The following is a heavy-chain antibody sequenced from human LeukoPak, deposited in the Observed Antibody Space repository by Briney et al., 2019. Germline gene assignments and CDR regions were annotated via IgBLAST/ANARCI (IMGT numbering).Heavy chain of an antibody. CDR3: ARVDIPIAVAGSGASCFDY. J-gene: IGHJ4*02. CDR2: ISAYNGNT. CDR1: GYTFTSYG. Sequence: GASVKVSCKASGYTFTSYGISWVRQAPGQGLEWMGWISAYNGNTNYAQKLQGRVTMTRDTSISTAYMELSRLRSDDTAVYYCARVDIPIAVAGSGASCFDYWGQGTPVTVSS. V-gene: IGHV1-18*01. D-gene: IGHD6-19*01.